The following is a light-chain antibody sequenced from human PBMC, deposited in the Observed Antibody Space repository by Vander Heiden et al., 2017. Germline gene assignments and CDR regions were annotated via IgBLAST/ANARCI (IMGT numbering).Light chain of an antibody. CDR3: CSYAGSYTFA. CDR2: DVS. J-gene: IGLJ2*01. Sequence: QSALTQPRSVSGSPGQSVTIPCTGTSSYVGGYNYVSWYQQHPGQAPKLMIYDVSKRPSGVPDRFSGSKSGNTASLTISGLQAEDEADYYCCSYAGSYTFAFGGGTKLTVL. CDR1: SSYVGGYNY. V-gene: IGLV2-11*01.